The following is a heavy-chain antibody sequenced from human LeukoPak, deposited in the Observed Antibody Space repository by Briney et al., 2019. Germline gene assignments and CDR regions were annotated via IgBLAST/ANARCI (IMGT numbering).Heavy chain of an antibody. V-gene: IGHV3-53*01. J-gene: IGHJ4*02. Sequence: GGSLRLSGAASGFTVSSNYMSWIRQAPGKGLEWVSVIYSGGSTYYADSVKGRFTISRDNSKNTLYLQMNSPRAEDTAVYYCARGELELLAGDYWGQGTLVTVSS. CDR2: IYSGGST. CDR3: ARGELELLAGDY. CDR1: GFTVSSNY. D-gene: IGHD1-7*01.